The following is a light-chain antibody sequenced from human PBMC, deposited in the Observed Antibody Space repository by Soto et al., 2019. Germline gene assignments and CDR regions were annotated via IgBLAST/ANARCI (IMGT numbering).Light chain of an antibody. V-gene: IGLV1-47*02. CDR2: NNN. CDR1: SSNIGSNY. Sequence: QSALTQPPSASGTPGQGVIISCSGSSSNIGSNYVYWHQHLPGTAPRLLIYNNNQRPSGVPDRFSASKSGTSASLAIRGLRSEDEADYYWATWDASLNGYVFGSGTKVTVL. J-gene: IGLJ1*01. CDR3: ATWDASLNGYV.